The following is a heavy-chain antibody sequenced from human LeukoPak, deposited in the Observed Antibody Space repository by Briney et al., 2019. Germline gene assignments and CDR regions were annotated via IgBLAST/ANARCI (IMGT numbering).Heavy chain of an antibody. CDR1: GFNFSSYG. D-gene: IGHD2-2*01. Sequence: GGSPRLSCEASGFNFSSYGMHWVRQAPGKGLEWVGVIWYDGTNKQYADSVKGRFTIPRDNSKNTLYLLMNSLRAEDTAVYYCAKTIVPAAPIYYYYMDVWGNGTTLTVS. V-gene: IGHV3-33*06. J-gene: IGHJ6*03. CDR3: AKTIVPAAPIYYYYMDV. CDR2: IWYDGTNK.